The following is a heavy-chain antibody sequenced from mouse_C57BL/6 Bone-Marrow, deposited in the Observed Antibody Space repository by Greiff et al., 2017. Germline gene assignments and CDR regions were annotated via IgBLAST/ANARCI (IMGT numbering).Heavy chain of an antibody. CDR2: FYPGRGSI. CDR1: GYTFTEYT. CDR3: ARHKVLTLFDY. D-gene: IGHD4-1*01. Sequence: VQLQESGAELVKPGASVKLSCKASGYTFTEYTIPWVKPRSGQGLEWIGWFYPGRGSIKYNEKFKDKATLTAAKSSSPVYMARRRLTSEDSAVYVCARHKVLTLFDYWGQGTTLTVSS. J-gene: IGHJ2*01. V-gene: IGHV1-62-2*01.